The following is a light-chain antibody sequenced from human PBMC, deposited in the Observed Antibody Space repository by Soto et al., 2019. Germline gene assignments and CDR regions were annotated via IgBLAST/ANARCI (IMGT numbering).Light chain of an antibody. V-gene: IGKV1-39*01. CDR2: AAS. J-gene: IGKJ5*01. CDR3: QQTYGTPIT. Sequence: DIQMTQSPSSLSASVGDRVTITCRASQNINSHLNWYQQKPGKAPKLLIYAASNIQSGVPSRFSGSGSGTDFTLTISSLQPEDFATYYCQQTYGTPITFGQGTRLEIK. CDR1: QNINSH.